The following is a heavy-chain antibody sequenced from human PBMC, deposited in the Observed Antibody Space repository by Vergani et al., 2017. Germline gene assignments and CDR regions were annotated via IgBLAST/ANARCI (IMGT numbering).Heavy chain of an antibody. V-gene: IGHV4-38-2*01. CDR2: AHRSGTT. Sequence: QVQLQESGPGLVKPSETLSLTCAVVGFSIRSGYYWGWIRQPPGKGLEWIGSAHRSGTTYYNPSIKSRVTMSIDMSKNQISLKLSSVTAADTAIYYCARDVVSTTPLHGMDVWGQGTAVTVSS. J-gene: IGHJ6*02. CDR3: ARDVVSTTPLHGMDV. D-gene: IGHD5/OR15-5a*01. CDR1: GFSIRSGYY.